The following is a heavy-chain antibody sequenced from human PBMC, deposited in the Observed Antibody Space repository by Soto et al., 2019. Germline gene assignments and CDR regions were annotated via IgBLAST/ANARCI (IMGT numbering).Heavy chain of an antibody. D-gene: IGHD3-3*01. Sequence: EVQLVESGGGLVKPGGSLRLSCAASGFTFSTYNMNWVRQAPGKGLEWVSSISSSSSYIYYADSLKGRFTISRDNPKNSLYLQRNSLRAEDTAVYYCAGGLQKDDDFWSGYYIPVMDVWGQGTTVTVSS. CDR3: AGGLQKDDDFWSGYYIPVMDV. V-gene: IGHV3-21*01. CDR2: ISSSSSYI. J-gene: IGHJ6*02. CDR1: GFTFSTYN.